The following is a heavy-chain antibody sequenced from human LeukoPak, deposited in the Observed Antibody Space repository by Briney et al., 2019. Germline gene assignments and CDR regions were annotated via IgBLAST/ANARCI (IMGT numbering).Heavy chain of an antibody. J-gene: IGHJ4*02. CDR1: GYTFTGYY. V-gene: IGHV1-2*02. D-gene: IGHD5-24*01. CDR2: INPNSGGT. CDR3: ARDTWAGWLQHSFDY. Sequence: ASVKVSCKASGYTFTGYYMHWVRQAPGQGLEGMGWINPNSGGTNYAQKLQGRVTMTTDTSTSTAYMELRSLRSDDTAVYYCARDTWAGWLQHSFDYWGQGTLVTVSS.